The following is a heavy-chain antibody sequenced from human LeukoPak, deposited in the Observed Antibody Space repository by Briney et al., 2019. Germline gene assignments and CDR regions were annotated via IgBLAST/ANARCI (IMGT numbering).Heavy chain of an antibody. V-gene: IGHV3-53*01. Sequence: PGGSLRLSCAASGFTVSSTYMSWVRQAPGKGLEWVSVIYSGGSTYYADSVKGRFTISRDNSKNTLYLQMNGLRAEDTAVYYCARAMVGSGWYFDYWGQGTLVTVSS. CDR3: ARAMVGSGWYFDY. CDR1: GFTVSSTY. CDR2: IYSGGST. J-gene: IGHJ4*02. D-gene: IGHD6-19*01.